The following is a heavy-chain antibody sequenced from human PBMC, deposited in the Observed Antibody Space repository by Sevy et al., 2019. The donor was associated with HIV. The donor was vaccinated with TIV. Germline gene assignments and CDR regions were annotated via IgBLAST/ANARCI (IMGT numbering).Heavy chain of an antibody. CDR3: ARDVYCSGGSCHGAFDI. CDR1: GFTFSSYS. V-gene: IGHV3-21*01. Sequence: GGSLRLSCAASGFTFSSYSMNWVRQAPGKGLEWVSSISSSSSYIYYADSVKGRFTISRDNAKNSLYLQMNSLRAEDTAVYYCARDVYCSGGSCHGAFDIWGQGTMVTVSS. CDR2: ISSSSSYI. D-gene: IGHD2-15*01. J-gene: IGHJ3*02.